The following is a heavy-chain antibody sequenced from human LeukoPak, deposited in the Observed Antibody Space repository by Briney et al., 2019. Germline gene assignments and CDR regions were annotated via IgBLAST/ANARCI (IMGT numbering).Heavy chain of an antibody. Sequence: GGSLRLSCAASGFTFSSYSMNWVRQAPGKGLEWVSSISSSSSYIYYADSVKGRFTISRDNAKNSLYLQMNSLRAEDTAVYYCARAGGGYDYVWGSYRYTDQDAFDIWGQGTMVTVSS. J-gene: IGHJ3*02. D-gene: IGHD3-16*02. CDR3: ARAGGGYDYVWGSYRYTDQDAFDI. V-gene: IGHV3-21*01. CDR2: ISSSSSYI. CDR1: GFTFSSYS.